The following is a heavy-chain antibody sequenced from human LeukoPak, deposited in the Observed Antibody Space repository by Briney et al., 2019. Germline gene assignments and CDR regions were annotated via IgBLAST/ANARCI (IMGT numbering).Heavy chain of an antibody. CDR1: GGSFSGYY. CDR2: INHSGST. J-gene: IGHJ4*02. Sequence: SETLSLTCAVYGGSFSGYYWSWIRQPPGKGLEWIGEINHSGSTNYNPSLKSRVTISVDTSKNQFSLKLSSVTAADTAVYYCARAYERWLPLYYFDYWGQGTLVTVSS. V-gene: IGHV4-34*01. CDR3: ARAYERWLPLYYFDY. D-gene: IGHD5-12*01.